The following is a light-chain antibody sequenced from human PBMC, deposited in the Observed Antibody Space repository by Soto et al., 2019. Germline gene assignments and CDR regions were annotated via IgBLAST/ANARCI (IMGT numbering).Light chain of an antibody. Sequence: EIVLTQSPATQSLSPGERATLSCRASQSVGGFLAWYQQRSGQTPKLLIYDASKRAPGIPARFSGSGSGTDFTLTISSLEPEDFAVYYCQHRSNWLGTFGPGTKVDIK. CDR1: QSVGGF. CDR2: DAS. J-gene: IGKJ3*01. V-gene: IGKV3-11*01. CDR3: QHRSNWLGT.